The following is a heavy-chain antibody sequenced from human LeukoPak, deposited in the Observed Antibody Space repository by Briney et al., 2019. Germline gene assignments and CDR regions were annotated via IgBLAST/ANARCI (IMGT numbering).Heavy chain of an antibody. D-gene: IGHD3-10*01. Sequence: SETLSLTCTVSGGSISSGGYYWSWIRQHPGKGLEWIGYIYYSGSTYYNPSLKSRVTISVDTSKNQFSLKLSSVTAADTAVYYCARDFRAPGDYYYYGMDVWGQGIPGHRLL. V-gene: IGHV4-31*03. J-gene: IGHJ6*02. CDR1: GGSISSGGYY. CDR3: ARDFRAPGDYYYYGMDV. CDR2: IYYSGST.